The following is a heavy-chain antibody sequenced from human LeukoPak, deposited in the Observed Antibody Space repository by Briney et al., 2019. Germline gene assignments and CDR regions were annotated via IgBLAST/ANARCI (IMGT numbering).Heavy chain of an antibody. Sequence: SETLSLTCAVYGGSFSGYYWSWIRQPPGKGLEWIGSIYHSGSTYYNPSLKSRVTISVDTSKNQFSLKLSSVTAADTAVYYCAKDRDGYSGYDPTWFDPWGQGTLVTVSS. CDR1: GGSFSGYY. CDR3: AKDRDGYSGYDPTWFDP. V-gene: IGHV4-34*01. D-gene: IGHD5-12*01. CDR2: IYHSGST. J-gene: IGHJ5*02.